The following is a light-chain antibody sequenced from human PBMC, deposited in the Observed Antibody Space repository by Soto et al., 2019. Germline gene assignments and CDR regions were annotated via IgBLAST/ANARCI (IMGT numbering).Light chain of an antibody. Sequence: EIGMTQSPATLSVSPGERATLSCRASQSVSSDLAWFRQKPGQAPRRLIYGAFNRATGIPARFSGSGSGTEFTLTISSLQAEDFAVYYCQQYNNWPWTFGQGTKVDI. CDR2: GAF. CDR3: QQYNNWPWT. V-gene: IGKV3-15*01. CDR1: QSVSSD. J-gene: IGKJ1*01.